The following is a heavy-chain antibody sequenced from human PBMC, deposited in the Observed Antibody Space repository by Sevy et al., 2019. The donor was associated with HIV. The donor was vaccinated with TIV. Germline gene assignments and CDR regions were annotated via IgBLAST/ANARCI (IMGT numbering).Heavy chain of an antibody. CDR3: ARGGGNSFLDAFDI. V-gene: IGHV4-61*02. CDR2: IYTSGST. CDR1: GGSISSGNYY. J-gene: IGHJ3*02. Sequence: SETLSLTCTVSGGSISSGNYYWSWIRQPAGKGLEWIGRIYTSGSTNYNPSLKSRVTISVDTSKNQFSLKLGSVTAADTAVYYCARGGGNSFLDAFDIWGQGTMVTVSS. D-gene: IGHD2-21*02.